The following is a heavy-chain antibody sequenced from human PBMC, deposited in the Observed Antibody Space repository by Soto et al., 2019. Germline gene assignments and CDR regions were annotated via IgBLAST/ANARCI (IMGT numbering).Heavy chain of an antibody. Sequence: SETLSLTCTVSGGSISSYYWSWIRQPPGKGLEWIGYIYYSGSTNYNPSLKSRVTISVDTSKNQFSLKLSSVTAADPAVYYCAIAYGGYADYWGQGALVTVSS. CDR2: IYYSGST. J-gene: IGHJ4*02. CDR3: AIAYGGYADY. V-gene: IGHV4-59*01. CDR1: GGSISSYY. D-gene: IGHD5-12*01.